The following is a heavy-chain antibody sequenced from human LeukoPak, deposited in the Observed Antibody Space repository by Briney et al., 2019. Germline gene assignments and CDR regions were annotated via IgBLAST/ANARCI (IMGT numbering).Heavy chain of an antibody. CDR3: ARDPPYSSGGLDY. CDR1: GGSFSGYY. Sequence: SETLSLTCAVYGGSFSGYYWSWIRQPPGKGLEWIGEINHSGSTNYNPSLKSRVTISVDKSKNQFSLKLSSVTAADTAVYYCARDPPYSSGGLDYWGQGTLVTVSS. V-gene: IGHV4-34*01. D-gene: IGHD6-19*01. J-gene: IGHJ4*02. CDR2: INHSGST.